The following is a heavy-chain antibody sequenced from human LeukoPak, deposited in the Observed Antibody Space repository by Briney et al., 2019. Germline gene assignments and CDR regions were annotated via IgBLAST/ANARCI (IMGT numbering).Heavy chain of an antibody. CDR1: GYTFTSYY. CDR2: INPSGGST. CDR3: ARDMGGAGYSGYGPRGVGWDY. V-gene: IGHV1-46*01. J-gene: IGHJ4*02. D-gene: IGHD5-12*01. Sequence: ASVKVSCKASGYTFTSYYMHWVRQAPGQGLEWMGIINPSGGSTSYAQKFQGRVTMTRDTSTSTVYMELSSLRSEDTAVYYCARDMGGAGYSGYGPRGVGWDYWGQGTLVTVSS.